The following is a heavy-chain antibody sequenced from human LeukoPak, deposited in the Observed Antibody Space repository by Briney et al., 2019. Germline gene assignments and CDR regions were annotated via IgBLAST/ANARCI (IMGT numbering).Heavy chain of an antibody. CDR2: LYYSGST. CDR3: ATRIAVAGNYFDY. CDR1: GGSISRSTYY. V-gene: IGHV4-39*07. Sequence: SETLSLTCTVSGGSISRSTYYWGWIRQPPGKGLEWIGSLYYSGSTYYNPSLKSRVTISVDTSKNQFSLKLSSVTAADTAVYYSATRIAVAGNYFDYWGQGTQVTVSS. J-gene: IGHJ4*02. D-gene: IGHD6-19*01.